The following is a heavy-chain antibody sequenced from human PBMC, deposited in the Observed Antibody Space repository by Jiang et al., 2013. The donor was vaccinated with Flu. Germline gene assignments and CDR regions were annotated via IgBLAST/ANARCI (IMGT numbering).Heavy chain of an antibody. CDR1: GFIFSNYA. Sequence: GVVQPGRSLRLSCAASGFIFSNYAMHWVRQAPGKGLEWVASISKDGGNKFYADSVKGRFTLSRDNSKSTLFLRMNSLGTEDTAMYYCTRPANAQTFFGGVSSFFDFWGQGTHVTFSS. CDR2: ISKDGGNK. CDR3: TRPANAQTFFGGVSSFFDF. D-gene: IGHD3-16*01. J-gene: IGHJ4*02. V-gene: IGHV3-30*14.